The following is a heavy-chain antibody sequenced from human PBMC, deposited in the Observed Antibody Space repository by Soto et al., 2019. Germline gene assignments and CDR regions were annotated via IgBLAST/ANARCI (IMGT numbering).Heavy chain of an antibody. J-gene: IGHJ4*02. CDR2: IKQDGSEK. CDR3: ATMTTVTTVDY. D-gene: IGHD4-17*01. CDR1: GFTFSSYW. V-gene: IGHV3-7*01. Sequence: EVQLVESGGGLVQPGGSLRLSCAASGFTFSSYWMSWVRQAPGKGLEWVANIKQDGSEKYYVDSVKGRFTISRDNAKNSLYLQMNSLRSEDTAVYYCATMTTVTTVDYWGQGTLVTVSS.